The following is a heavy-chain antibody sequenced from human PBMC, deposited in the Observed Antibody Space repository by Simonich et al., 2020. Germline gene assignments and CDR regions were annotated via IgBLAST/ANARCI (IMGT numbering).Heavy chain of an antibody. J-gene: IGHJ4*02. CDR2: INPNSGGT. CDR3: ARGYWGYYFDY. CDR1: GYTFTGYY. V-gene: IGHV1-2*02. Sequence: QVQLVQSGAEVKKPGASVKVSCKASGYTFTGYYMHWVRQAPGQGLEGMGWINPNSGGTNDAQKFQGRVTMTRDTSISTAYMELSRLRSDDTAVYYCARGYWGYYFDYWGQGTLVTVSS. D-gene: IGHD7-27*01.